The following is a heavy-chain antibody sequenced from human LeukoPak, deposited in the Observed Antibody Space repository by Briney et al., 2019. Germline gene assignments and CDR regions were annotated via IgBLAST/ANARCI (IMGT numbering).Heavy chain of an antibody. Sequence: ASVKVSCKASGYTFTNYYMHWVRQAPGQAPGQGLGWMGIIIPTGGATSYAQKFQGRVTMTRDTSTSTVYMELSSLRSEDTAVYYCARADYRSSAGTYYYYGMDVWGQGTTVTVSS. V-gene: IGHV1-46*01. CDR1: GYTFTNYY. CDR2: IIPTGGAT. D-gene: IGHD6-6*01. CDR3: ARADYRSSAGTYYYYGMDV. J-gene: IGHJ6*02.